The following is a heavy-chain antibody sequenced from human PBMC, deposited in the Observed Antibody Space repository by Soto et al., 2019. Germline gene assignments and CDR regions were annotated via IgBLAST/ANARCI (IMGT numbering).Heavy chain of an antibody. D-gene: IGHD3-16*02. CDR2: ISGSGGST. V-gene: IGHV3-23*01. CDR3: AKDRPEYDYVWGSYRRDAFDI. J-gene: IGHJ3*02. CDR1: GFTFSSYA. Sequence: EVQLLESGGGLVQPGGSLRLSCAASGFTFSSYAMSWVRQAPGKGLEWVSAISGSGGSTYYADSVKGRFTISRDNSKNTPYLQMNSLRAEDTAVYYCAKDRPEYDYVWGSYRRDAFDIWGQGTMVTVSS.